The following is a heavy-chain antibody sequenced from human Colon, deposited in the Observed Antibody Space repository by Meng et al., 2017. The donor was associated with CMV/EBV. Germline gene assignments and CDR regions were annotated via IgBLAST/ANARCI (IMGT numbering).Heavy chain of an antibody. CDR2: IDYSGST. V-gene: IGHV4-39*07. CDR1: GGSISTSSYF. D-gene: IGHD5-12*01. Sequence: GSLRLSCTVSGGSISTSSYFWGWIRQPPGKGLEWIATIDYSGSTDYNPSLQRRVAMSVDTSKNQFSLNVTSVTAADTAVDYCMNRAYSQGQDFWGQGMLVTVSS. J-gene: IGHJ4*02. CDR3: MNRAYSQGQDF.